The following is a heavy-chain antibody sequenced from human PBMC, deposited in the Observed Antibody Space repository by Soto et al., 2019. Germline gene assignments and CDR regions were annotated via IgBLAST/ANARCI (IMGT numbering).Heavy chain of an antibody. D-gene: IGHD4-17*01. Sequence: PGGSLRLSCAASGFTFSSYAMHWVRQAPGKGLEWVAVIWYDGSNKYYADSVKGRFTISRDNSKNTLYLQMNSLRAEDTAVYYCAREGSQKVYGDYVYGYWGQGTLVTVSS. CDR2: IWYDGSNK. CDR1: GFTFSSYA. CDR3: AREGSQKVYGDYVYGY. J-gene: IGHJ4*02. V-gene: IGHV3-33*08.